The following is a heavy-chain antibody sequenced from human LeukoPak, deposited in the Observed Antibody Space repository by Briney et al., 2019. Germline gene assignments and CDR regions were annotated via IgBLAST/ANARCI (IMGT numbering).Heavy chain of an antibody. Sequence: SETLSLTCTVSGGPISTYYWNWIRQPPGKGLEWIGYIYHSGSTNYNPSLQSRVTISVDTSKNQFSLNLNSVTAADTAVYYCARGGAARLHFQNWGQGTLVTVSS. CDR1: GGPISTYY. CDR3: ARGGAARLHFQN. D-gene: IGHD6-6*01. CDR2: IYHSGST. J-gene: IGHJ1*01. V-gene: IGHV4-59*01.